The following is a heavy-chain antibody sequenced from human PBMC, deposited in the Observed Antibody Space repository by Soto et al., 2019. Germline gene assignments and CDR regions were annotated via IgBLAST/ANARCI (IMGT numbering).Heavy chain of an antibody. V-gene: IGHV1-69*04. D-gene: IGHD6-19*01. J-gene: IGHJ4*02. CDR3: AREGYSSGWYSAGVYYFDY. CDR2: IIPILGIA. Sequence: SVKVSCKASGGTFSSYTISWVRQAPGQGLDWMGRIIPILGIANYAQKFQGRVTITADKSTSTAYMELSSLRSEDTAVYYCAREGYSSGWYSAGVYYFDYWGQGTLVTVSS. CDR1: GGTFSSYT.